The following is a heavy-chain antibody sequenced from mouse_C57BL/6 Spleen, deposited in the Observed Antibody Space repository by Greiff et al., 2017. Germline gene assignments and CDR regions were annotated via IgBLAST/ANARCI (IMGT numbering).Heavy chain of an antibody. J-gene: IGHJ4*01. D-gene: IGHD1-1*01. CDR2: IYPGDGDT. V-gene: IGHV1-82*01. Sequence: VHLVESGPELVKPGASVKISCKASGYAFSSSWMNWVKQRPGTGLEWIGRIYPGDGDTNYNGKFKGKATLTADKSSSTAYMQLSSLTSEDSAVYFCARHGSSYGYYAMDYWGQGTSVTVSS. CDR3: ARHGSSYGYYAMDY. CDR1: GYAFSSSW.